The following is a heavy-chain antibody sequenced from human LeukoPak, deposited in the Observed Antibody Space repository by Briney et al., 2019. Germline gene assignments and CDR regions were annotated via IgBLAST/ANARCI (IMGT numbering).Heavy chain of an antibody. D-gene: IGHD2-2*01. CDR2: IRYDGSNK. CDR1: GFTFSSYG. J-gene: IGHJ4*02. CDR3: AKDRVRYCSSTSCFFFDY. V-gene: IGHV3-30*02. Sequence: GGSLRLSCAASGFTFSSYGMHWVRQPPGKGLEWVAFIRYDGSNKYYADSVKGRFTISRDNSKNTLYLQMNSLRAEDTAVYYCAKDRVRYCSSTSCFFFDYWGQGTLVTVSS.